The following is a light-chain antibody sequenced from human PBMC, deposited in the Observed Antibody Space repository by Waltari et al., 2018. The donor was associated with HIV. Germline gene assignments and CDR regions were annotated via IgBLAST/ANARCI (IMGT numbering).Light chain of an antibody. J-gene: IGKJ2*01. V-gene: IGKV2D-29*02. CDR2: EVS. Sequence: EIVMTQTPSSLSVTPGQPASFSCNSSQSLKHTDGNTYLYWYLQRPGQSPQVLIYEVSKRYAGVPDRFSGSGSGTHFTLKIARVEAEDVGSYYCMQSLHLLYTFGQGTKLEIK. CDR1: QSLKHTDGNTY. CDR3: MQSLHLLYT.